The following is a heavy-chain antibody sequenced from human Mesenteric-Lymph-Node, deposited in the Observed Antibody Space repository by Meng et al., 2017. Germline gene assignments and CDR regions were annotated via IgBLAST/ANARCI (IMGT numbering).Heavy chain of an antibody. J-gene: IGHJ3*02. V-gene: IGHV5-51*01. CDR1: GYNFTTHW. Sequence: GESLKISCKGSGYNFTTHWIVWVRQMPGKGLEWMGTIYPDDSDTRYSPSFQGQVTISADTSISTAYLQWGRLRASDSALYYCATPYNLAPYLGYFVGGGFDIWGQGTMVTVSS. CDR2: IYPDDSDT. CDR3: ATPYNLAPYLGYFVGGGFDI. D-gene: IGHD2/OR15-2a*01.